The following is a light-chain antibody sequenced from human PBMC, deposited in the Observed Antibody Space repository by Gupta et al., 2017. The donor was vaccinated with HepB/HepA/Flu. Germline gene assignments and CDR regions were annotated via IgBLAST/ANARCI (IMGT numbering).Light chain of an antibody. J-gene: IGKJ1*01. CDR2: AVS. V-gene: IGKV3-11*01. Sequence: EIVLTQSPAALSLSPGGRATLSCRASQNIRSSLAWYQHKSGRAPRLLIYAVSNRATGIPVRFAGSGSGTDFTLTISSLEPEDVAVYYCQQRSNWPRTFGQGTKVEI. CDR1: QNIRSS. CDR3: QQRSNWPRT.